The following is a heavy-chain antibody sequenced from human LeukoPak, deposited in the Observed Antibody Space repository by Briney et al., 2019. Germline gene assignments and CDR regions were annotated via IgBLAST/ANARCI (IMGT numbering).Heavy chain of an antibody. CDR1: GVTFTNYA. V-gene: IGHV3-23*01. CDR2: ISISGGST. J-gene: IGHJ4*02. D-gene: IGHD6-19*01. Sequence: GGSLRLSCAASGVTFTNYAMTWVRQAPGKGLEWVSGISISGGSTDYADSVKGRFTISRDNSKNTLYLQMDSLRAEDTAVYYCAKVPAGNKVEYWGQGTLVTVSS. CDR3: AKVPAGNKVEY.